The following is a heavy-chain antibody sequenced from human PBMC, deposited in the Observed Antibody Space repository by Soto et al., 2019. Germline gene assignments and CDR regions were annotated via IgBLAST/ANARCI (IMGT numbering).Heavy chain of an antibody. D-gene: IGHD6-19*01. CDR3: ARDPVAGTSWFDP. CDR2: IIPIFGTA. V-gene: IGHV1-69*06. CDR1: GGTFSSYA. Sequence: SVKVSCKASGGTFSSYAISWVRQAPGQGLEWMGGIIPIFGTANYAQKFQGRVTITADKSTSTAYMELSSLRSEDTAVYYCARDPVAGTSWFDPWGQGTLVTVSS. J-gene: IGHJ5*02.